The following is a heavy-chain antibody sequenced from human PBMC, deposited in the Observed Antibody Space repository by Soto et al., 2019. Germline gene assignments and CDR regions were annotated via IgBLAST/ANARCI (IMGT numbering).Heavy chain of an antibody. V-gene: IGHV3-23*01. CDR1: GFTFRTFT. CDR3: AKDRDPDGIWTFDS. D-gene: IGHD3-9*01. Sequence: EHGGQLVQPGESLRLSCAASGFTFRTFTMNWVRQAPGKGLEWVSGIIGGDGDKFYSDSVKGRFTISRDNSKDMLFLQMSSLRVDDTAVYYCAKDRDPDGIWTFDSWGQGPLVTVSS. J-gene: IGHJ5*01. CDR2: IIGGDGDK.